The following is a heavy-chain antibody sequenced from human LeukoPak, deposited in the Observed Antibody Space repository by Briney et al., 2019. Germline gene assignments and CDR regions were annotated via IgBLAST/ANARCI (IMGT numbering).Heavy chain of an antibody. J-gene: IGHJ6*04. CDR1: GGSISSSNW. D-gene: IGHD2-2*02. Sequence: TSETLSLTCAVSGGSISSSNWWSWVRQPPGKGLEWIGEIYHSGSTNYNPPLKSRVTISVDKSKNQFSLKLSSVTAADTAVYYCARWGVVPAAIYYYYGMDVWGKGTTVTVSS. V-gene: IGHV4-4*02. CDR3: ARWGVVPAAIYYYYGMDV. CDR2: IYHSGST.